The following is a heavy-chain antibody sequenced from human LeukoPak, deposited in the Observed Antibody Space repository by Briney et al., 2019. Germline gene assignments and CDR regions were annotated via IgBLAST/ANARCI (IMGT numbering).Heavy chain of an antibody. CDR2: IIPIFGTA. J-gene: IGHJ4*02. D-gene: IGHD2-21*01. Sequence: SVKVSCKASGGPFSSYAIRWVRQAPGQGLEWMGGIIPIFGTANYEQKFQGRVTITTDESTSTAYMELSSLRSENTAVYYCAIRDDYGDYWGQGTLVTVSS. CDR3: AIRDDYGDY. V-gene: IGHV1-69*05. CDR1: GGPFSSYA.